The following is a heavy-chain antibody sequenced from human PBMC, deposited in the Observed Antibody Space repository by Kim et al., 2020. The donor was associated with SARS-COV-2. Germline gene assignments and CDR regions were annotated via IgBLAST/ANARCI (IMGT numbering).Heavy chain of an antibody. J-gene: IGHJ4*02. CDR1: GFTFSNYG. V-gene: IGHV3-30*03. CDR3: ARSLYEEPSGY. Sequence: GGSLRLSCAASGFTFSNYGMHWVRQAPGRGLQWVAAISSDSRTIQYLDSVEGRFTISRDNFKNTLYLQMNSLRAEDTALYFCARSLYEEPSGYWGQGTLVTVSS. CDR2: ISSDSRTI. D-gene: IGHD3-9*01.